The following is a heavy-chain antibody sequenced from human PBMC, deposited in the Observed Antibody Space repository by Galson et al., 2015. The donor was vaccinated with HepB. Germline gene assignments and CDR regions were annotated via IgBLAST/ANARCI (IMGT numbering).Heavy chain of an antibody. J-gene: IGHJ2*01. D-gene: IGHD7-27*01. Sequence: SLRLSCAASGFTFSSYGMHWVRQAPGKGLEWVAVIWYDGSNKYYADSVKGRFTISRDNSKNTLYLQMNSLRAEDTAVYYCARVAELGHWYFDLWGRGTLVTVSS. CDR2: IWYDGSNK. CDR1: GFTFSSYG. CDR3: ARVAELGHWYFDL. V-gene: IGHV3-33*08.